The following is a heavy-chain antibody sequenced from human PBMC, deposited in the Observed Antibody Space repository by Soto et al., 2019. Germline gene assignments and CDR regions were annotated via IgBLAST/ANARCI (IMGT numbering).Heavy chain of an antibody. D-gene: IGHD3-10*01. CDR1: GGSLSNNY. J-gene: IGHJ4*02. CDR2: ISPSGTT. CDR3: ATSLWFGTQPEI. V-gene: IGHV4-34*01. Sequence: QVQLQQWGAGLLKPSETLSLTCAVYGGSLSNNYWTWFRQPPGKGLEWIGEISPSGTTKYIPSLKSRGTISVDTSRKQFFLKVTSVSAADTAVYYCATSLWFGTQPEIWGPGTLVTVSS.